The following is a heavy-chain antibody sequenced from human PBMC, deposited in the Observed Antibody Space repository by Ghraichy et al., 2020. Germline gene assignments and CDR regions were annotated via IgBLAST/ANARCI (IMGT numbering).Heavy chain of an antibody. J-gene: IGHJ4*02. Sequence: LSLTCAASGFTFSDYYMSWIRQAPGKGLEWVSYISSSSSYTNYADSVKGRFTISRDNAKNSLYLQMNSLRAEDTAVYYCAGGGFYYDSSGYYFDYWGQGTLVTVSS. CDR2: ISSSSSYT. V-gene: IGHV3-11*05. CDR1: GFTFSDYY. CDR3: AGGGFYYDSSGYYFDY. D-gene: IGHD3-22*01.